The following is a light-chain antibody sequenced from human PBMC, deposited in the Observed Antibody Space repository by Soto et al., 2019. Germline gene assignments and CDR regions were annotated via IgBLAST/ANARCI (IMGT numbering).Light chain of an antibody. CDR2: DAS. V-gene: IGKV3-11*02. J-gene: IGKJ4*01. CDR3: QQRSNWPSRT. Sequence: IGVIQWAATLSLSPGERATLSCRASQGFXSYLAWYKPKPGQAPRVLISDASNRATGIPARFIGSGSERDFTLTISSLEPEDSAVYYCQQRSNWPSRTFGGGTKVDI. CDR1: QGFXSY.